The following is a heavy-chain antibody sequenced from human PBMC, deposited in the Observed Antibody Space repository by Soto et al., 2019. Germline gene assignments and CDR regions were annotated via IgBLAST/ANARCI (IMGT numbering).Heavy chain of an antibody. CDR2: INADNGNT. CDR1: GYTFSGGV. V-gene: IGHV1-3*01. Sequence: ASVKVSCKASGYTFSGGVMHWVRQAPGQRLEWMGWINADNGNTKYSQKFQDRVTITRDTSASTAYMELSSLRSEDTTVYYCATEIDPTTVTSPHYSGPATLVTVST. D-gene: IGHD4-17*01. CDR3: ATEIDPTTVTSPHY. J-gene: IGHJ4*02.